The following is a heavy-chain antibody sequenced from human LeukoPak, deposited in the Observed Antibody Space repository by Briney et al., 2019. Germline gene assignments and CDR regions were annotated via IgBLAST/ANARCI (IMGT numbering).Heavy chain of an antibody. CDR3: AKELSRIVPAAWAF. V-gene: IGHV3-30*02. CDR1: GFSFSSYG. CDR2: IQYDGSSI. J-gene: IGHJ4*02. Sequence: GGSLRLSCAASGFSFSSYGMHWVRQAPGKGLEWVVFIQYDGSSIYYTDSVKGRFTISRDNSKNTLYLQMDSLRVEDTAIYYCAKELSRIVPAAWAFWGQGALLSVSS. D-gene: IGHD2-2*01.